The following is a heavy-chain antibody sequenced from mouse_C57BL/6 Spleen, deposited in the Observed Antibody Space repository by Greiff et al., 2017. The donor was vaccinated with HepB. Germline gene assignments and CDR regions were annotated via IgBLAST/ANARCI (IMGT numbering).Heavy chain of an antibody. CDR2: IYPGDGDT. J-gene: IGHJ2*01. CDR1: GYAFSSSW. Sequence: VQLQESGPELVKPGASVKISCKASGYAFSSSWMNWVKQRPGKGLEWIGRIYPGDGDTNYNGKFKGKATLTADKSSSTAYMQLSSLTSEDSAVYFCARERNGYCALDYWGQGTTLTVSS. D-gene: IGHD2-3*01. V-gene: IGHV1-82*01. CDR3: ARERNGYCALDY.